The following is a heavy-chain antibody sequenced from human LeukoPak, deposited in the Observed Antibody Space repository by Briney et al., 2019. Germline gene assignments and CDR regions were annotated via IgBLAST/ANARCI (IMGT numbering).Heavy chain of an antibody. J-gene: IGHJ5*02. V-gene: IGHV3-48*02. CDR2: ISATGSTI. D-gene: IGHD2-15*01. CDR1: GFTFSSYT. CDR3: ARGCIGGSCWSRNWFDP. Sequence: GGSLRLSCAASGFTFSSYTMNWVRQAPGKGLEWVSFISATGSTIHYGHSVRGRFTISRDNAKNSLYLQMNSLRDEDTAVYYCARGCIGGSCWSRNWFDPWGQGTLVTVSS.